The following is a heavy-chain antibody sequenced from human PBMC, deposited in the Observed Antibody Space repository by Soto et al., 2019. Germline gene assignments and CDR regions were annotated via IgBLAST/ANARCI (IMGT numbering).Heavy chain of an antibody. CDR2: IWFDGSHE. D-gene: IGHD3-16*01. J-gene: IGHJ6*03. CDR1: GFSFSSYG. V-gene: IGHV3-33*01. Sequence: GGSLRLSCEASGFSFSSYGMHWVRQAPGQGLEWVAVIWFDGSHEYYADFVKGRFDISRDNSNNTLSLQMNSLTAEDTAVYYCARDVYCYGTSCLGMDVWGKGTAVTVSS. CDR3: ARDVYCYGTSCLGMDV.